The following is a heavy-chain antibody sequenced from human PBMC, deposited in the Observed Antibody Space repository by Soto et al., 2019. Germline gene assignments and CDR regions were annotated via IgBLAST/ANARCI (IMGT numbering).Heavy chain of an antibody. Sequence: GGSLRLSYVSAGFTLISYAISWVRQAEMEVLEWVSAISCSGGSTYYAGSGKGRFTICIDNSKNTLYLQMNSLRAEDTAVYYCATNYDSSGYGGHFDYWGQGTLVTVSS. D-gene: IGHD3-22*01. CDR3: ATNYDSSGYGGHFDY. CDR2: ISCSGGST. J-gene: IGHJ4*02. CDR1: GFTLISYA. V-gene: IGHV3-23*01.